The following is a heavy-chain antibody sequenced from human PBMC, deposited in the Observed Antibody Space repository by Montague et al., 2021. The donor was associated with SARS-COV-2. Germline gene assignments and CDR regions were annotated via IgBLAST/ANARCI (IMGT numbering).Heavy chain of an antibody. Sequence: SETLSLTCAVYGGSFSGYCWSWIRQPPGKGLEWIGEVTHRGNTNYNPSLKSPVTISLDTSNNHFSLKLSSVTAADTAVYYCARGPLQGVADFTPFDLWGQGTLVTVSS. D-gene: IGHD6-13*01. CDR2: VTHRGNT. J-gene: IGHJ4*02. CDR3: ARGPLQGVADFTPFDL. V-gene: IGHV4-34*01. CDR1: GGSFSGYC.